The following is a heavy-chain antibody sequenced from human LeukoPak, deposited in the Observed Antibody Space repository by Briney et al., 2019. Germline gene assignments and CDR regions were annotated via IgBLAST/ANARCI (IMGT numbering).Heavy chain of an antibody. D-gene: IGHD6-19*01. CDR2: LTHGGYTT. CDR3: AKTYSSGWPTDAFDI. Sequence: GGSLRLSCAASGFTFVRYGMTWVRQAPGKGLEWVAVAALTHGGYTTYYADSVKGRFTISRDNSKNTLYLQMNSLRAEDTAVYYCAKTYSSGWPTDAFDIWGQGTMVTVSS. J-gene: IGHJ3*02. CDR1: GFTFVRYG. V-gene: IGHV3-23*01.